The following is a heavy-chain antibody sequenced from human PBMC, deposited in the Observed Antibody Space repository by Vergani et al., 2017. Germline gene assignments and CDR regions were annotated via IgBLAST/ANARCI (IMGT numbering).Heavy chain of an antibody. D-gene: IGHD5-12*01. CDR3: AKDPSKSGFDYYLDY. J-gene: IGHJ4*02. Sequence: EVQLVGSGGVVVQPGGSLRLSCAASGFTFDDYAMPWVRQAPGKGLEWVSLISWDGGSTYYSDSVKGRFTISRDNSKNSLYLQMNSLRAEDTALYYCAKDPSKSGFDYYLDYWGQGTLVTVSS. CDR2: ISWDGGST. CDR1: GFTFDDYA. V-gene: IGHV3-43D*04.